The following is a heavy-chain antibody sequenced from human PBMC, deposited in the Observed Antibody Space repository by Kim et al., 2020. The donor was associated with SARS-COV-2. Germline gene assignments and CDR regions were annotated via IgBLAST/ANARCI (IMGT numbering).Heavy chain of an antibody. CDR2: ISSSSGYI. J-gene: IGHJ5*02. V-gene: IGHV3-21*01. CDR3: ARDRLTGTTNWFYP. Sequence: GGSLRLSCAASGFTFSSYSMNWVRQAPGKGLEWVSSISSSSGYIYYADSVKGRFTISIDNAKNSLYLQMHSLRAEDTAVYYCARDRLTGTTNWFYPWHQG. CDR1: GFTFSSYS. D-gene: IGHD1-20*01.